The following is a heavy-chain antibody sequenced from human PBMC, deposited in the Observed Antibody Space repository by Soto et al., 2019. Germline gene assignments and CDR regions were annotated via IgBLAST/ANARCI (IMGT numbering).Heavy chain of an antibody. CDR2: IYHSGRS. CDR3: ARGGGFDS. Sequence: SETLSLTCTVSGDSISSGDNYWSWIRQPPGKGLEWIGYIYHSGRSYYKPSLKSRVTMSVDTSKNQFSLTLTSVTAADTAVYYCARGGGFDSWGRGTLLTVSS. CDR1: GDSISSGDNY. J-gene: IGHJ4*02. V-gene: IGHV4-30-4*01. D-gene: IGHD3-16*01.